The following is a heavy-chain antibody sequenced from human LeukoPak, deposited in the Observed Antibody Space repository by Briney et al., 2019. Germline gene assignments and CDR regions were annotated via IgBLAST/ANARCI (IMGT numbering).Heavy chain of an antibody. CDR1: GYTFTGYY. CDR3: AREDYYGSGSYNAFDI. J-gene: IGHJ3*02. D-gene: IGHD3-10*01. V-gene: IGHV1-2*02. CDR2: INPNSGGT. Sequence: GASVKVSCKASGYTFTGYYMYWVRQAPGQGLEWMGWINPNSGGTNYAQKFQGRVTMTRDTSISTAYMELSRLRSDDTAVYYCAREDYYGSGSYNAFDIWGQGTMVTVSS.